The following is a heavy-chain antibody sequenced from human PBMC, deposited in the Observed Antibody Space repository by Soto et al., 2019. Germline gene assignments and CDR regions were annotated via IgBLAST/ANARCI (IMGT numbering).Heavy chain of an antibody. D-gene: IGHD1-26*01. CDR3: ARDSKLSY. CDR2: ISSRSSTI. CDR1: GFTFSSYS. J-gene: IGHJ4*02. Sequence: EVQLVESGGGLVQPGGSLRLSGAASGFTFSSYSMNWVRQAPGKGLEWVSYISSRSSTIYYADSVKGRFTISRDNAKNSLYLQMNSLRAEDPAVSYCARDSKLSYWGQGTLVTVSS. V-gene: IGHV3-48*04.